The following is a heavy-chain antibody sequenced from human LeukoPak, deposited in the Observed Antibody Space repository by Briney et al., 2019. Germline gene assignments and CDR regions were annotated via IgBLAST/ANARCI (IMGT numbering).Heavy chain of an antibody. CDR2: IIPIFGTA. CDR3: ARAKFDVSGYYYRGFDI. J-gene: IGHJ3*02. CDR1: GVTFSSYA. D-gene: IGHD3-22*01. Sequence: SVKVSCKASGVTFSSYAIIWVRQAPGQGLEWMGGIIPIFGTANYAQKFQGRVTITADESTSTAYMELSSLTSDDTAVYYCARAKFDVSGYYYRGFDIWGQGTMVTVSS. V-gene: IGHV1-69*13.